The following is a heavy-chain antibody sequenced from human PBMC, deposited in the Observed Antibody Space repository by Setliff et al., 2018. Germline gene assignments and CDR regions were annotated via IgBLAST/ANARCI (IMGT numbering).Heavy chain of an antibody. J-gene: IGHJ6*03. D-gene: IGHD1-26*01. CDR2: MNPNSGNT. V-gene: IGHV1-8*03. Sequence: ASVKVSCKASGYTFTSYDINWVRQATGQGLEWMGWMNPNSGNTGYAQKFQGRVTITRNTSISTAYMELSSLRSEYTAVYYCARVKVIVGATPRTYYIDVWGKGTTVTVSS. CDR3: ARVKVIVGATPRTYYIDV. CDR1: GYTFTSYD.